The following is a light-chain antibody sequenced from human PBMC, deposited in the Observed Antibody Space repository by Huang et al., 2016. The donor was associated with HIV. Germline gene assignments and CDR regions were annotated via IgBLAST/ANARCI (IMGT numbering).Light chain of an antibody. CDR2: GAS. J-gene: IGKJ3*01. V-gene: IGKV1-9*01. CDR3: QHLERYPLT. Sequence: IQLTQSPSSLSASVGDRVTITCRASEGVSNYLAWYQQKPGKAPKVLIYGASTLESVVPSRFSGSGSGTDFTLTITSLQPEDFATYYCQHLERYPLTFGPGTTVDIK. CDR1: EGVSNY.